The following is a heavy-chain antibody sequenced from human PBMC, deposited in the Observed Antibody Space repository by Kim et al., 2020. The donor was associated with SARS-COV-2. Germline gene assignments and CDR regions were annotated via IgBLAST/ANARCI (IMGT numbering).Heavy chain of an antibody. CDR2: ISSSGSST. D-gene: IGHD5-12*01. CDR1: GFTFSSYE. CDR3: TRDGGATTQDYGMDV. V-gene: IGHV3-48*03. Sequence: GGSLRLSCAASGFTFSSYEMTWVRQAPGKGLEWVSYISSSGSSTYYADSVRGRFTISRDNAKNSLYLHMNSLRAEDTAVYYCTRDGGATTQDYGMDVWGQGTTVSVSS. J-gene: IGHJ6*02.